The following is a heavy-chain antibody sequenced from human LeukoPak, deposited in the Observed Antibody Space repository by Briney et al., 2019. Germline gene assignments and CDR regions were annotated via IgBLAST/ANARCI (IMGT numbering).Heavy chain of an antibody. D-gene: IGHD6-13*01. J-gene: IGHJ4*02. CDR3: ARARGPTAPTKAAALYYFDY. Sequence: PGGSLRLSCAASGFTFSDYYMSWIRQAPGRGLEWVSYISSSGSTIYYADSVKGRFTISRDNAKNSLYLQMNSLRAEDTAVYYCARARGPTAPTKAAALYYFDYWGQGTLVTVSS. CDR2: ISSSGSTI. CDR1: GFTFSDYY. V-gene: IGHV3-11*04.